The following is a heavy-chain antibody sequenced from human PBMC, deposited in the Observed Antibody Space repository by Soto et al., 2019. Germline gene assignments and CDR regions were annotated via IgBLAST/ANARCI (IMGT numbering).Heavy chain of an antibody. D-gene: IGHD6-19*01. J-gene: IGHJ4*01. Sequence: SETLSLTCSVSGYSISGGSYWSLIRQPPGKGPEWIASIYHGGTTFYNPSLKSRITISVDTSNNQFSLKLTSVTAADTAVYYCARVHVMVVAGSTFDYWGHGTLVTVSS. CDR1: GYSISGGSY. CDR2: IYHGGTT. CDR3: ARVHVMVVAGSTFDY. V-gene: IGHV4-38-2*02.